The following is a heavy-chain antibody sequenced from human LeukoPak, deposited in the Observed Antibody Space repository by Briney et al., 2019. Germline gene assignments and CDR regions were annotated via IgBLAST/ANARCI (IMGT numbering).Heavy chain of an antibody. CDR3: ARARRFRPEGAFDI. J-gene: IGHJ3*02. V-gene: IGHV4-38-2*02. CDR1: GYSISSGYY. Sequence: PSETLSLTCTVSGYSISSGYYWGWIRQPPGKGLEWIGSIYHSGSTCYNPSLKSRVTISVGTSKNQFSLKLSSVTAADTAVYYCARARRFRPEGAFDIWGQGTMVTVSS. CDR2: IYHSGST.